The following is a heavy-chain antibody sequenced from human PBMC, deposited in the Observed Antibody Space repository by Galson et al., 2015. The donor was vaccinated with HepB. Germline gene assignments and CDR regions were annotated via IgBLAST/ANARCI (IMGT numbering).Heavy chain of an antibody. CDR1: GYSFTSYW. CDR3: ARLGIVVVKANDAFDI. CDR2: IYPGDSDT. D-gene: IGHD3-22*01. Sequence: QSGAEVKKPGESLKISCKGSGYSFTSYWIGWVRQMPGKGLEWMGIIYPGDSDTRYSPSFQGQVTISADKSISTTYLQWSSLKASDTAMYYCARLGIVVVKANDAFDIWGQGTMVTVSS. V-gene: IGHV5-51*01. J-gene: IGHJ3*02.